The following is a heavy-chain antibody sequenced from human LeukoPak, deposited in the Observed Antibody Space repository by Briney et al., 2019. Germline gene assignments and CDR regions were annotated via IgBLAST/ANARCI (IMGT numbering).Heavy chain of an antibody. J-gene: IGHJ4*02. D-gene: IGHD3-9*01. V-gene: IGHV3-23*01. CDR3: AKGTSYYDILTGYDY. Sequence: GGSLRLSCAASGFTFSTYTMSWVRQAPGKGLEWVSAISGSGGSTYYADSVKGRFTISRDNSKNTLYLQMNSLRAEDTAVYYCAKGTSYYDILTGYDYWGQGTLVAVSS. CDR2: ISGSGGST. CDR1: GFTFSTYT.